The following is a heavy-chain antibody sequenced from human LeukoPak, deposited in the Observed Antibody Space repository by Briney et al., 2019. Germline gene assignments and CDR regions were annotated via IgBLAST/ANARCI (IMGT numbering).Heavy chain of an antibody. J-gene: IGHJ4*02. CDR1: GFTFSNHW. D-gene: IGHD5-18*01. CDR2: INRGGSRT. V-gene: IGHV3-74*01. Sequence: GGSLRLSCVASGFTFSNHWMHWVRHAPGKGLMWVSRINRGGSRTDYADSVKGRFTISRDDAKNTLYLQLNSLRAEDTAVYFCARGGSDTAMAHDYWGQGTLVTVSS. CDR3: ARGGSDTAMAHDY.